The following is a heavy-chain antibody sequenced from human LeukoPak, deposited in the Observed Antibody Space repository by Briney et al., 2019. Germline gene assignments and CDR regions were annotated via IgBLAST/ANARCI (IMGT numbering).Heavy chain of an antibody. Sequence: PGGSLRLSCAASGFTFSVYWMTWVRQAPGKGLEWVANIKQDGSEKHYVDSVKGRFTISRDNVKNSVYLQMNSLRAEDTALYYCARHRGYCSGGSCYHFDYWGQGTLVTVSS. J-gene: IGHJ4*02. V-gene: IGHV3-7*03. D-gene: IGHD2-15*01. CDR3: ARHRGYCSGGSCYHFDY. CDR1: GFTFSVYW. CDR2: IKQDGSEK.